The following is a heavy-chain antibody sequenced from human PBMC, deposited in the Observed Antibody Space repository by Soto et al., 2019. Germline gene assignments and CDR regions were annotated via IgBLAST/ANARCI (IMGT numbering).Heavy chain of an antibody. V-gene: IGHV1-46*01. CDR1: GYTFTNDY. Sequence: QVQLVQSGAEVKKPGASVKVSCKASGYTFTNDYMHWVRQAPGQGLEWMGISNPSTGTTSYAKKFQGRVTMTRDTSTSTVHMELSSLRSDDTAVYYCARASWDRVRGVKQFDSWGQGTLVTVSS. CDR2: SNPSTGTT. D-gene: IGHD3-10*01. CDR3: ARASWDRVRGVKQFDS. J-gene: IGHJ4*02.